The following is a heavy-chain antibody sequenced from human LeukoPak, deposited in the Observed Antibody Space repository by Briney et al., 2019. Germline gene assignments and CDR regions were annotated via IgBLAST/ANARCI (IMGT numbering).Heavy chain of an antibody. Sequence: GGSLRLSCAASGFTVSSNYMSWVRQAPGKGLVWVSRIKSDGSNIVYADSVKGRFTISRDNSKNTLYLQMNSLRTEDTAVYYCARDFDSSGWYNYWGQGTLVTVSS. CDR2: IKSDGSNI. D-gene: IGHD6-19*01. CDR3: ARDFDSSGWYNY. CDR1: GFTVSSNY. J-gene: IGHJ4*02. V-gene: IGHV3-74*01.